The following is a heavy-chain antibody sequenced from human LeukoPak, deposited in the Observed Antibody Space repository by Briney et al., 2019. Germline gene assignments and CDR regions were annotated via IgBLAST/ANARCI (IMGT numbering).Heavy chain of an antibody. CDR1: GGSISSYY. CDR2: TYYSGST. J-gene: IGHJ4*02. Sequence: SSETLSLTCTVSGGSISSYYWSWIRQPPGKGLEWIGYTYYSGSTNYNPSLKSRVTISVDTSKNQFSLKLSSVAAADTAVYYCARGYSSRKIDYWGQGTLVTVSS. D-gene: IGHD6-13*01. V-gene: IGHV4-59*08. CDR3: ARGYSSRKIDY.